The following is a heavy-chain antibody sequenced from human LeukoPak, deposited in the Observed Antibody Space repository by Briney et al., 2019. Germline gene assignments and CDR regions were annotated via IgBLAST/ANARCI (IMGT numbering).Heavy chain of an antibody. CDR1: GGTFSSYA. D-gene: IGHD2-15*01. CDR2: IIPIFGTA. CDR3: ARSFSGGSSPFDY. J-gene: IGHJ4*02. Sequence: PLASVKVSCKASGGTFSSYAISWVRQTPGQGLEWMGGIIPIFGTANYAQKFQGRVTITADESTSTAYMELSSLRSEDTAVYYCARSFSGGSSPFDYWGQGTLVTVSS. V-gene: IGHV1-69*13.